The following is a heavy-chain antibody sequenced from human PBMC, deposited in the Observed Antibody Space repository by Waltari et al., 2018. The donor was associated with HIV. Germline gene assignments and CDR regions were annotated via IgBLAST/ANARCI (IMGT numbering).Heavy chain of an antibody. CDR1: GGSISSSSYY. D-gene: IGHD6-13*01. CDR2: IYYSGST. J-gene: IGHJ4*02. V-gene: IGHV4-39*01. CDR3: ARHQAGKQQLVPPFDY. Sequence: QLQLQESGPGLVKPSETLSLTCTVSGGSISSSSYYWGWIRQPPGKGLEWIGSIYYSGSTYYNPSLNRRVTISVDTSKNQFSLKLSSVTAADTAVYYCARHQAGKQQLVPPFDYWGQGTLVTVSS.